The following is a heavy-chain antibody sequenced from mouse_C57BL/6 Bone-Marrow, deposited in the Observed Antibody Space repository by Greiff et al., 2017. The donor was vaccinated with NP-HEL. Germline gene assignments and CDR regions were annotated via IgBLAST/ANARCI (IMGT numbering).Heavy chain of an antibody. J-gene: IGHJ3*01. CDR3: AREDHGEGFAY. V-gene: IGHV1-53*01. Sequence: QVQLQQPGTELVKPGASVKLSCKASGYTFTSYWMHWVKQRPGQGLEWIGNINPSNGGINYNEKFKSKATLTVDKSSSTAYVQLRSLTAEDAAVYYCAREDHGEGFAYWGKGTLVTVSA. CDR2: INPSNGGI. CDR1: GYTFTSYW. D-gene: IGHD1-2*01.